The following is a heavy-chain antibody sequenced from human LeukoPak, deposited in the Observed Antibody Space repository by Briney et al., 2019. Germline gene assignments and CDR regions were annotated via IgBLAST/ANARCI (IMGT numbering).Heavy chain of an antibody. CDR1: GFTFSTYS. Sequence: GGSLRLSCAASGFTFSTYSMNWVRQAPGKGLEWVSSITGSSSFIYYADSVKGRFTISRDNAKNSLYLQMNSLRAEDTAVYYCARGEGAFDIWGQGTMVTVSS. J-gene: IGHJ3*02. CDR2: ITGSSSFI. CDR3: ARGEGAFDI. V-gene: IGHV3-21*01.